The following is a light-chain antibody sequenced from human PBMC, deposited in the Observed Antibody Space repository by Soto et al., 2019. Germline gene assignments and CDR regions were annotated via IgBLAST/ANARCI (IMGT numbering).Light chain of an antibody. V-gene: IGKV3-15*01. J-gene: IGKJ4*01. CDR2: GAS. CDR3: QQNNKWPPVT. CDR1: QTISTD. Sequence: EVVMTQSPATVSVFPGEGVTLSCRASQTISTDLAWYQQKPGQAPRPLIYGASTRATGVPDRFSGGGSGTEFTLTISSLQSEDFAFYYCQQNNKWPPVTFGEGTKVEIK.